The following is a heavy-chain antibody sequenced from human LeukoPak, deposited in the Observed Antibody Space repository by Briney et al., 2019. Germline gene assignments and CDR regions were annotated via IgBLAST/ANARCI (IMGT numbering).Heavy chain of an antibody. J-gene: IGHJ4*02. V-gene: IGHV3-48*01. CDR1: GFSLTNFD. Sequence: GGSLRLSCAASGFSLTNFDMNWIRQAPGKGLEGVSFFSVRYNVIYYADSVKGRFTVTRDEAKNSLYLQMNSLRAEDTALYYCARDLPVAAADFWGQGTLVTVSS. CDR2: FSVRYNVI. CDR3: ARDLPVAAADF. D-gene: IGHD6-13*01.